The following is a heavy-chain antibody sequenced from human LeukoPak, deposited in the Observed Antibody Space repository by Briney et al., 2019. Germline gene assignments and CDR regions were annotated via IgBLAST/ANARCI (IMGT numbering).Heavy chain of an antibody. J-gene: IGHJ4*02. D-gene: IGHD1-26*01. CDR3: ARVLDRSYYFSWVPDY. V-gene: IGHV3-49*04. CDR1: GFTFGDYG. CDR2: TRGKAYGGTT. Sequence: GGSLRLSCTASGFTFGDYGMSWVRQAPGKGREGVGHTRGKAYGGTTEYAASVKGRFTISRDDSKSSACLQMNSLKTEDTAVYYCARVLDRSYYFSWVPDYWGQGTLVTVSS.